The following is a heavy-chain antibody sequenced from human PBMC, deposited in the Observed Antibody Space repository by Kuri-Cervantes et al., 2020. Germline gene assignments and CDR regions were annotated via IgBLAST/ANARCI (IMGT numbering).Heavy chain of an antibody. CDR2: IYYSGST. CDR1: GGSISSSSYY. D-gene: IGHD3-10*01. J-gene: IGHJ4*02. V-gene: IGHV4-39*07. Sequence: SETLSLTCTVSGGSISSSSYYWGWIHQPPGKGLEWIGSIYYSGSTYYNPSLKSRVTISVDTSKNQFSLKLSSVTAADTAVYYCARVEGYYGSGSPSLLHFDYWGQGTLVTVSS. CDR3: ARVEGYYGSGSPSLLHFDY.